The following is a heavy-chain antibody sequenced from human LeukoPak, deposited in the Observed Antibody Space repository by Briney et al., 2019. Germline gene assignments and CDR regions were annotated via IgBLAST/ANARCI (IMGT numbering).Heavy chain of an antibody. CDR2: IFYTGGT. J-gene: IGHJ3*02. CDR3: ARRTSNGWPSENAFDI. V-gene: IGHV4-59*01. D-gene: IGHD6-19*01. CDR1: AGSFTSFY. Sequence: SETLSLTCSVSAGSFTSFYWSWIRQPPGKGLEWIGYIFYTGGTNYNPSLKSRVTISLDKSKNQFFLKLSSVTAADTAMCYCARRTSNGWPSENAFDIWGQGTMVTVSS.